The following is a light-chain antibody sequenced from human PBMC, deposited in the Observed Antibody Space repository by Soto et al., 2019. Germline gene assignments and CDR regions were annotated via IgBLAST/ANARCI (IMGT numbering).Light chain of an antibody. Sequence: QSVLTQPASVSGPPGQSITISCAGTSSDVGGYDYVSWYQQHPGKAPRLMIYAVSNRPSEISNRFAGSKSGNTASLTISGLQAEDEADYYCNSYTSISTLVFGTGTKVTVL. J-gene: IGLJ1*01. V-gene: IGLV2-14*03. CDR1: SSDVGGYDY. CDR3: NSYTSISTLV. CDR2: AVS.